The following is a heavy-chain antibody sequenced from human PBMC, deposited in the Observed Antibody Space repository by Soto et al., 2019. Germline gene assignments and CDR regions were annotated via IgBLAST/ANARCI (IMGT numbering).Heavy chain of an antibody. Sequence: EVQLVESGGGLVQPGGSLRLSCAASGFTFSSYWMSWVRQAPGKGLEWVANIKQDGSEKYYVDSVKGRFIISRDNAKNSLYLQMNSLRAEDTAVYYCARVGDSGWFDPWGQGTLVTVSS. V-gene: IGHV3-7*03. D-gene: IGHD1-26*01. CDR3: ARVGDSGWFDP. CDR2: IKQDGSEK. CDR1: GFTFSSYW. J-gene: IGHJ5*02.